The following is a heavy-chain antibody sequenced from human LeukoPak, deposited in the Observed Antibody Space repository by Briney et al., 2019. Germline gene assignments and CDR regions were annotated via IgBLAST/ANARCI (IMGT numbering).Heavy chain of an antibody. Sequence: GGSLRLSCAASGFTFNSYAMHWVRQAPGKGLEWVAFVRYDESNKYYADSVKGRFAISRDNSKNMLYLQMNNLRAEDTAVYYCAKGSIVVVTAVSDYFDYWGQGTLVTVSS. D-gene: IGHD2-21*02. J-gene: IGHJ4*02. CDR3: AKGSIVVVTAVSDYFDY. V-gene: IGHV3-30*02. CDR2: VRYDESNK. CDR1: GFTFNSYA.